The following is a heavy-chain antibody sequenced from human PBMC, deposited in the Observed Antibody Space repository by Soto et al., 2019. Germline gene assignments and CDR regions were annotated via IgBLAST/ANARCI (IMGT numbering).Heavy chain of an antibody. CDR3: AHPRGYGVFDAYDI. CDR2: ISGSGDST. CDR1: GCTLSTYA. Sequence: PGGSLRLSWAAYGCTLSTYAMSWVRQAPGKGMEWVSAISGSGDSTYSADSVRGRFTISRDNSITTLYLQMNNLGNEDTAVYYCAHPRGYGVFDAYDIWGQGTMVTVSS. J-gene: IGHJ3*02. V-gene: IGHV3-23*01. D-gene: IGHD4-17*01.